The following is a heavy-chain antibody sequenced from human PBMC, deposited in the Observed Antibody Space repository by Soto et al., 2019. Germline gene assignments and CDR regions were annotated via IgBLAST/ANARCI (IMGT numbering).Heavy chain of an antibody. CDR3: ARDRTSSGYLYYFDY. CDR2: IWYDGSNK. Sequence: GGSLRLSCAASGFTCSSYGMHWVRQAPGKGLEWVAVIWYDGSNKYYADSVKGRFTISRDNSKNTLYLQMNSLRAEDTAVYYCARDRTSSGYLYYFDYWGQGTLVTVSS. CDR1: GFTCSSYG. J-gene: IGHJ4*02. D-gene: IGHD3-22*01. V-gene: IGHV3-33*01.